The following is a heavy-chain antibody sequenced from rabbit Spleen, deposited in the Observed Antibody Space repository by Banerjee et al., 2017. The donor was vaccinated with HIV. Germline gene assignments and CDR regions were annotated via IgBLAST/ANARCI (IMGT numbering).Heavy chain of an antibody. D-gene: IGHD1-1*01. CDR1: GFSLSRDYW. CDR2: IDAGVKGTT. CDR3: ARDLVGVIGWNFYL. V-gene: IGHV1S45*01. J-gene: IGHJ4*01. Sequence: QEQLEESGGDLVKPEGSLTLTCTASGFSLSRDYWICWVRQAPGKGLEWIACIDAGVKGTTYYASWAKGRFAISKTSSTTVTLQMTSLTAADTATYFCARDLVGVIGWNFYLWGPGTLVTVS.